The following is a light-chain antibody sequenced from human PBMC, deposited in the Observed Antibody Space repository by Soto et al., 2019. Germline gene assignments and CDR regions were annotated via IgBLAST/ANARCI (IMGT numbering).Light chain of an antibody. CDR2: DVN. Sequence: QSALPQPASVCGSPGQSITISCTGTSSDVGGYNYVCWYQQHPGKAPKLMIYDVNNRPSGVSNRFSGSKSDNTASLTVSGLQAEDEADYYCSSYTINAPVFGTGTKVTVL. V-gene: IGLV2-14*01. CDR3: SSYTINAPV. J-gene: IGLJ1*01. CDR1: SSDVGGYNY.